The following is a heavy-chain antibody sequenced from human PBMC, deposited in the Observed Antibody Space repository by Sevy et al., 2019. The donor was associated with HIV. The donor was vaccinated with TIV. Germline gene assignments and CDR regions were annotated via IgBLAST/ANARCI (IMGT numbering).Heavy chain of an antibody. J-gene: IGHJ3*02. V-gene: IGHV4-34*01. D-gene: IGHD2-2*01. CDR3: ARHCSSTSCCDAFDI. CDR1: GGSFSGYY. Sequence: SETLSLNCAVYGGSFSGYYWSWIRQPPGKGLEWIGEINHSGSTNYNPSLKSRVTISGDTSKNQFSLKRSSVTAADTAVYYGARHCSSTSCCDAFDIWGQRTMVTVSS. CDR2: INHSGST.